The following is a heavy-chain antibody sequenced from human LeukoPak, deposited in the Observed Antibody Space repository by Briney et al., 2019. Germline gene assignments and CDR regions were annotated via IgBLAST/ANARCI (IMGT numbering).Heavy chain of an antibody. CDR3: AKWTGGGSYYSD. Sequence: GGSLRLFCAASGFTFYNYGMTWVRQAPGKGLEWVSDISGSGGSTYYANSVKGRFTISRDNSKNTLYLQMNSLRAEDTAVYYCAKWTGGGSYYSDWGQGTLVTVSS. V-gene: IGHV3-23*01. CDR2: ISGSGGST. CDR1: GFTFYNYG. J-gene: IGHJ4*02. D-gene: IGHD2-15*01.